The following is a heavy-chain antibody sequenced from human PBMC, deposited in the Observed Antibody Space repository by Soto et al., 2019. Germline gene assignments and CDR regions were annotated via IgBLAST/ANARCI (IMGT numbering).Heavy chain of an antibody. J-gene: IGHJ6*02. D-gene: IGHD6-13*01. CDR3: ARTYSSSWYGDYYYYGMDV. CDR2: IIPIFGTA. CDR1: GGTFSSYA. V-gene: IGHV1-69*01. Sequence: QVQLVQSGAEVKKPGSSVKVSCKASGGTFSSYAISWVRQAPGQGLEWMEGIIPIFGTANYAQKFQGRVTITADESTSTAYMELSSLRSEDTAVYYCARTYSSSWYGDYYYYGMDVWGQGTTVTVSS.